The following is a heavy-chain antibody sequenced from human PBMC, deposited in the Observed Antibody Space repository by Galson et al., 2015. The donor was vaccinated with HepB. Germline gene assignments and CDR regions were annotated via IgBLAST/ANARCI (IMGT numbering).Heavy chain of an antibody. CDR2: ISSSSYT. CDR3: SRDGRSTVVVPTSDY. V-gene: IGHV3-11*06. CDR1: GFTFSEYY. J-gene: IGHJ4*02. Sequence: CLRLSCAVSGFTFSEYYMSWIRQAPGKGLEWVSYISSSSYTNYAYSVKGRITISRNNAKNSLYLQMNILRAEDTAVYYCSRDGRSTVVVPTSDYWGQGTLVTVSS. D-gene: IGHD2-2*01.